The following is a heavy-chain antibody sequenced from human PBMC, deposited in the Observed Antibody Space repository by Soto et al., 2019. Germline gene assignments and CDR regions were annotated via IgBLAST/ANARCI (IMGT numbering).Heavy chain of an antibody. CDR2: IYWDDDE. V-gene: IGHV2-5*02. CDR1: GFSLTTSGVG. J-gene: IGHJ4*02. CDR3: AHMTTVTTFDS. Sequence: SGPTLVNPTQTLTLNCTFSGFSLTTSGVGVGWIRQPPGKALEWLALIYWDDDERYRPSLQSMLTLTKDTSKNQVGLTMTNRDPVDTATYYCAHMTTVTTFDSWGQGTLVTVSS. D-gene: IGHD4-17*01.